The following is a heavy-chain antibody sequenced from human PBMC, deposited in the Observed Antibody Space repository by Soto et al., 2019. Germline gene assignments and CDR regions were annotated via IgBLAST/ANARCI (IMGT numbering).Heavy chain of an antibody. V-gene: IGHV4-39*01. CDR1: GVSISSSSNY. D-gene: IGHD3-3*01. CDR2: ISYSGGT. J-gene: IGHJ4*02. CDR3: ARGHGGVTVFGAPGHFDY. Sequence: SETLSLTCTVSGVSISSSSNYWGWIRQPPGKGLEWIGSISYSGGTYYNPSLKSRVSISVDTPKNQFSLKLSSVSAADTAVYYCARGHGGVTVFGAPGHFDYWGQGTLVTVSS.